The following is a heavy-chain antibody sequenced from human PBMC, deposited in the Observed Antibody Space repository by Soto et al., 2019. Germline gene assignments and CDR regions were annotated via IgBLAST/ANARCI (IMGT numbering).Heavy chain of an antibody. CDR3: AREVAANTSFDP. J-gene: IGHJ5*02. Sequence: SETLSLTCTVSGGSISSYYWSWIRQPPGKGLEWIVYIYYSRSTNYSPSLKSRVTISVDTSKNQFSLKLSSVTAADTAVYYCAREVAANTSFDPWGQGTLVTVSS. CDR2: IYYSRST. CDR1: GGSISSYY. V-gene: IGHV4-59*01. D-gene: IGHD6-19*01.